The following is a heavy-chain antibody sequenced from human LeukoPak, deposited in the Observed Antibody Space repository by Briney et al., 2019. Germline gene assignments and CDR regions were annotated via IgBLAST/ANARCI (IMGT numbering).Heavy chain of an antibody. Sequence: ASETLSLTCAVYGGSFSGYYWSWIRQPPGKGLEWIGEINNSGSTNYNPSLKSRVTISVDTSKNQFSLKLSSVTAADTAVYYCARGRNYYGSGSYYNYYGMDIWGQGTTVTVSS. CDR2: INNSGST. D-gene: IGHD3-10*01. CDR3: ARGRNYYGSGSYYNYYGMDI. J-gene: IGHJ6*02. V-gene: IGHV4-34*01. CDR1: GGSFSGYY.